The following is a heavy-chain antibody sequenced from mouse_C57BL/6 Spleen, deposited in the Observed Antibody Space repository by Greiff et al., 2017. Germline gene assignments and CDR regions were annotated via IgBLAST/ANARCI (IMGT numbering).Heavy chain of an antibody. D-gene: IGHD2-5*01. Sequence: VHVKQSGPELVKPGDSVKISCKASGYSFTGYFMNWVMQSHGKSLEWIGRINPYNGDTFYNQKFKGKATLTVDKSSSTAHMELRSLTSEDSAVYYCARSYSNYGYFDVWGTGTTVTVSS. J-gene: IGHJ1*03. CDR3: ARSYSNYGYFDV. CDR2: INPYNGDT. CDR1: GYSFTGYF. V-gene: IGHV1-20*01.